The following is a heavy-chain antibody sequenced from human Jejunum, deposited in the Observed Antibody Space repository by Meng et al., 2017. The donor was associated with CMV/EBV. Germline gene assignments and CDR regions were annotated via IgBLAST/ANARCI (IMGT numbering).Heavy chain of an antibody. CDR3: VREDIVVFDY. Sequence: SCAGSGFTYSNFWMSWVRQAPGMGLEWVANIKQDGSATYYADSVKGRFTISRDNAKNSLYLQMDNLRADDTAVYYCVREDIVVFDYWGQGTLATVSS. CDR2: IKQDGSAT. D-gene: IGHD2-15*01. V-gene: IGHV3-7*01. J-gene: IGHJ4*02. CDR1: GFTYSNFW.